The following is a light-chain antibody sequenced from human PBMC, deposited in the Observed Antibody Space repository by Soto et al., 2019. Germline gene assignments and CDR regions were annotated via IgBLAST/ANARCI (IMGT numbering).Light chain of an antibody. CDR3: DAYTARASYV. V-gene: IGLV2-14*01. CDR1: SCDIGGYIY. J-gene: IGLJ1*01. Sequence: QSVLTQPASVSGAPGQTVTVSCTGTSCDIGGYIYGSWYQQHPGKAPKLMIYDITNRPSGVSKRFSGSKSGNTAALTISELQAEDEDDYYCDAYTARASYVFGTGTKLTVL. CDR2: DIT.